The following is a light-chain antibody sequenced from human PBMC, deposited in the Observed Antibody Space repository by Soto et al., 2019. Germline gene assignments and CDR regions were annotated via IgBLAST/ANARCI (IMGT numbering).Light chain of an antibody. CDR2: EVS. CDR3: SSYTSSSTLYV. CDR1: SSDVGGYNY. Sequence: QSVLTQPASVSGSPGQSLTISCTETSSDVGGYNYVSWYQQHPGKAPKLMIYEVSNRPSGVSNRFSGSKSGNTASLTISGLQAEDEADYYCSSYTSSSTLYVFGTGTKVTVL. J-gene: IGLJ1*01. V-gene: IGLV2-14*01.